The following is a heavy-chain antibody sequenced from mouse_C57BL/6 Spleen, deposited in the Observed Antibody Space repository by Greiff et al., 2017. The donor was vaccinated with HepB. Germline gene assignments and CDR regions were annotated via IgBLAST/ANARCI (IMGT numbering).Heavy chain of an antibody. Sequence: QVQLQQPGTELVKPGASVKLSCKASGYTFTSYWMHWVKQRPGQGLEWIGNINPSNGGTNYNEKFKRKATLTVDKSSSTAYMQLSSLTSEDSAVYYCARSLYDGYSEAWFAYWGQGTLVTVSA. CDR2: INPSNGGT. V-gene: IGHV1-53*01. J-gene: IGHJ3*01. D-gene: IGHD2-3*01. CDR3: ARSLYDGYSEAWFAY. CDR1: GYTFTSYW.